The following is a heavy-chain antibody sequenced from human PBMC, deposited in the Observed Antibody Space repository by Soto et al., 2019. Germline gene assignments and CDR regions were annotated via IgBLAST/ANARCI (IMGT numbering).Heavy chain of an antibody. CDR3: ASPYCSGGSCYEAAFEI. J-gene: IGHJ3*02. CDR2: ISSSGSTI. V-gene: IGHV3-11*01. D-gene: IGHD2-15*01. CDR1: GFTFSDYY. Sequence: QVQLVESGGGLVKPGGSLRLSCAASGFTFSDYYMSWIRQAPGKGLEWVSYISSSGSTIYYADSVKGRFTISRGNAKNSLYLQMSSLRAEDTAVYYCASPYCSGGSCYEAAFEIWGQGTMVTVSS.